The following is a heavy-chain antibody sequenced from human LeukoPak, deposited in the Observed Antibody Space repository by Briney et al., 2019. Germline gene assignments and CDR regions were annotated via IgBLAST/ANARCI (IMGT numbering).Heavy chain of an antibody. V-gene: IGHV4-34*01. D-gene: IGHD3-22*01. CDR3: ARAGYYDQGGGVYFDY. CDR2: INHRGST. J-gene: IGHJ4*02. Sequence: AETLSLTCAVYGGSFSGYYWSWIRQPPGKGLEWIGEINHRGSTNYNPPLRRRVTISVDTSKNQLSLNLSSVAAADTAVYYCARAGYYDQGGGVYFDYWGQGTLVTVSS. CDR1: GGSFSGYY.